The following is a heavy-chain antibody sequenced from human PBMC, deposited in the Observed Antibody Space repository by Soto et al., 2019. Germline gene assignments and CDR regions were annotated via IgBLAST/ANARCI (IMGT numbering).Heavy chain of an antibody. Sequence: GASVKVSCKASGYTFTSYDINWVRQATGQGLEWMGWMNPNSGNTGYAQKFQGRVTMTRNTSISTAYMELSSLRSEDTAVYYCAVRPYYDFWSGYYFGATYNWFDPWGQGTLVTVSS. V-gene: IGHV1-8*01. J-gene: IGHJ5*02. CDR3: AVRPYYDFWSGYYFGATYNWFDP. CDR2: MNPNSGNT. D-gene: IGHD3-3*01. CDR1: GYTFTSYD.